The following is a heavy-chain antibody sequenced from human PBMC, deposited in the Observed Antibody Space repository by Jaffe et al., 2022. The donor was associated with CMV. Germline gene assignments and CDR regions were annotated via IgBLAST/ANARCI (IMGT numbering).Heavy chain of an antibody. V-gene: IGHV3-9*01. Sequence: EVQLVESGGGLVQPGRSLRLSCAASGFTFDDYAMHWVRQAPGKGLEWVSGISWNSGSIGYADSVKGRFTISRDNAKNSLYLQMNSLRAEDTALYYCAKDKDYDSSGYGPITGAGMDVWGQGTTVTVSS. D-gene: IGHD3-22*01. CDR1: GFTFDDYA. CDR3: AKDKDYDSSGYGPITGAGMDV. J-gene: IGHJ6*02. CDR2: ISWNSGSI.